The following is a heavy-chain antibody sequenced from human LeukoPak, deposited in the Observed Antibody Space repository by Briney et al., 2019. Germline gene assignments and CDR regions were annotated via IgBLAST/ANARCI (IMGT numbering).Heavy chain of an antibody. CDR2: MNPNSGNT. V-gene: IGHV1-8*01. Sequence: ASVKVSCKASGYTFTSYDINWVRQATGQGLEWMGWMNPNSGNTGYAQKFQGRVTMTRYTSISTAYMELSSLRPEDTAVYYCARGPYWLPYYFDYWGQGTLVTVSS. J-gene: IGHJ4*02. CDR3: ARGPYWLPYYFDY. D-gene: IGHD2-8*02. CDR1: GYTFTSYD.